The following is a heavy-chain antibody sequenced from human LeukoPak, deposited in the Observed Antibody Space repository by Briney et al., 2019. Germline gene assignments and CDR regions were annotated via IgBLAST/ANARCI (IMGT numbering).Heavy chain of an antibody. D-gene: IGHD3-10*01. CDR3: ATCNPYYYGSRNLKELDY. J-gene: IGHJ4*02. CDR2: FDPEDGET. V-gene: IGHV1-24*01. CDR1: GYTLTELS. Sequence: ASVKVSCKVSGYTLTELSMHWVRQAPGKGLEWMGGFDPEDGETIYAQKFQGRVTMTEDTSTDTAYMELSSLGSEDTAVYYCATCNPYYYGSRNLKELDYWGQGTLVTVSS.